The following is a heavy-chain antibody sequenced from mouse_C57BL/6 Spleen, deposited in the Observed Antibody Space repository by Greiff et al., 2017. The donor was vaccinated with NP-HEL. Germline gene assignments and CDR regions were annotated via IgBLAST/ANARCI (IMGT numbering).Heavy chain of an antibody. D-gene: IGHD1-1*01. CDR2: IYPGDGDT. J-gene: IGHJ1*03. V-gene: IGHV1-82*01. CDR3: ARIPYYYGSRNWYFDV. Sequence: QVQLQQSGPELVKPGASVKISCKASGYAFSSSWMNWVKQRPGKGLEWIGRIYPGDGDTNYNGKFKGKATLTADNSSSTAYMQLSSLTSEDSAVYFCARIPYYYGSRNWYFDVWGTGTTVTVSS. CDR1: GYAFSSSW.